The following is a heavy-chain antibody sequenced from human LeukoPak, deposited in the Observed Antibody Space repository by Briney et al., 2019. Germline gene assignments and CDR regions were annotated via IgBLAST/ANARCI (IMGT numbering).Heavy chain of an antibody. Sequence: PSETLSLTCTVSGGSISNSSYYWGWIRQPPGKGLEWIGSIYYSGSTYYNPSLKSRVTISVDTSKNQFSLKLSSVTAADTAVYYCARQIIAGTRGDYWGQGTLVTVSS. D-gene: IGHD2-8*01. CDR3: ARQIIAGTRGDY. CDR2: IYYSGST. CDR1: GGSISNSSYY. V-gene: IGHV4-39*01. J-gene: IGHJ4*02.